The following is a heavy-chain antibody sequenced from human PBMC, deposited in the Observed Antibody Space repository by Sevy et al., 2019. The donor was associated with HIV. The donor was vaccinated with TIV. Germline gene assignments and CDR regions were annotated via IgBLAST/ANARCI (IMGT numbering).Heavy chain of an antibody. CDR3: ARDAPVADNDAFDI. J-gene: IGHJ3*02. CDR1: GFTFSSYA. V-gene: IGHV3-30-3*01. Sequence: GGSLRLSCAASGFTFSSYAMHWVRQAPGKGLEWVAVISYDGSNKYYADSVKGRFTISRDNSKNTLYLQMNSLRAEDTAVYYCARDAPVADNDAFDIWGQWTMVTVSS. D-gene: IGHD6-19*01. CDR2: ISYDGSNK.